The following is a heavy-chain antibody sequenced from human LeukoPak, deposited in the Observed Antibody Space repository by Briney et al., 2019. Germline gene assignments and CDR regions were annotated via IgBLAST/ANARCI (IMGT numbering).Heavy chain of an antibody. CDR3: ASSWTIAVAGRKYYFQY. V-gene: IGHV3-23*01. CDR1: GFTFSDYA. CDR2: ISQGT. D-gene: IGHD6-19*01. J-gene: IGHJ4*02. Sequence: ESGGGLVQPGGSLRLSCAASGFTFSDYAMNWVRQAPGKGLEWVSTISQGTYYVDSVKGRFTISRDNSKDTLYLQMHSLRAEDTAVYYCASSWTIAVAGRKYYFQYWGQGTLVTVSS.